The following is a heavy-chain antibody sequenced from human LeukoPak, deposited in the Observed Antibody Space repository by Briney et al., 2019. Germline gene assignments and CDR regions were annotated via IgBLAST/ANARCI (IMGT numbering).Heavy chain of an antibody. D-gene: IGHD6-6*01. V-gene: IGHV1-8*01. CDR3: ARERSGSSGIDY. Sequence: ASVKVSCKASGYTFTSYDINWVRQATGQGLEWMEWMNPNSGNTGYAQKFQGRVTMTRNTSISTAYMQLSGLRSEDTAVYYCARERSGSSGIDYWGQGTLVTVSS. J-gene: IGHJ4*02. CDR2: MNPNSGNT. CDR1: GYTFTSYD.